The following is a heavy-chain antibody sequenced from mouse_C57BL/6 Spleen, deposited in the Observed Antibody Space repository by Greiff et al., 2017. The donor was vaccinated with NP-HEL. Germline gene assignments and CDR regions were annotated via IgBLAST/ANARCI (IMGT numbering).Heavy chain of an antibody. D-gene: IGHD2-5*01. CDR2: IDPANGNT. CDR1: GFNIKNTY. J-gene: IGHJ3*01. Sequence: VQLLQSVAELVRPGASVKLSCTASGFNIKNTYMHWVKQRPEQGLEWIGRIDPANGNTKYAPKFQGKATITADTSSNTAYLQLSSLSSEDTAIYYCARDDYSNYVWFAYWGQGTLVTVSA. CDR3: ARDDYSNYVWFAY. V-gene: IGHV14-3*01.